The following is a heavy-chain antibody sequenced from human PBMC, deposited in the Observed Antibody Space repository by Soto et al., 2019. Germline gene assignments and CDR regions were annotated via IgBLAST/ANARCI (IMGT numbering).Heavy chain of an antibody. D-gene: IGHD2-2*01. Sequence: SGPSLVNPTQTLTLTCTFSWFSPSTRGMCVNWIRQPPGKALEWLARIDWDDDNYYSTSLKTRLTITKDTSKNQVVLTMTNIDPVATATYYCARGNTCYYTYFDYWGQGTLVTVSS. CDR3: ARGNTCYYTYFDY. CDR1: WFSPSTRGMC. CDR2: IDWDDDN. V-gene: IGHV2-70*11. J-gene: IGHJ4*02.